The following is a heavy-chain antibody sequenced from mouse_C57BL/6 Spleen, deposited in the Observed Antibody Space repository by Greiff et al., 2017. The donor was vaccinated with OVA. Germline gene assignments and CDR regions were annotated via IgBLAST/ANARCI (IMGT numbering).Heavy chain of an antibody. V-gene: IGHV1-55*01. CDR3: AGLGDSYHYYGYYVDY. CDR2: IYPGSGST. Sequence: QVQLQPPGAELVKPGASVKMSCKASGYTFTSYWITWVKQRPGQGLEWIGDIYPGSGSTNYNEKFKSKATLTVDTSSSTAYMQLSSLTSEDSAVYYCAGLGDSYHYYGYYVDYWGQGTTLTVSS. CDR1: GYTFTSYW. J-gene: IGHJ2*01. D-gene: IGHD1-2*01.